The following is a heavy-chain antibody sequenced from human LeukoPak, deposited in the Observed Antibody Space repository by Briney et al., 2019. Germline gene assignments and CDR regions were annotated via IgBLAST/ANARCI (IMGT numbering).Heavy chain of an antibody. CDR2: IKQDGSEK. Sequence: RGSLRLSCTASAFTFSNYWMTCVRQAPGKGLEWVANIKQDGSEKNYVDSVKGRFTISRDNAKNSLYLQMNSLRAEDTAVYYCGRPVVRASQTGGYWGQGTLVTVSS. J-gene: IGHJ4*02. CDR3: GRPVVRASQTGGY. V-gene: IGHV3-7*02. D-gene: IGHD5-12*01. CDR1: AFTFSNYW.